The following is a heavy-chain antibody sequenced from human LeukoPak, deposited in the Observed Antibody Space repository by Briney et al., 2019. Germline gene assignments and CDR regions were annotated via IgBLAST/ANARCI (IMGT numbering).Heavy chain of an antibody. V-gene: IGHV4-59*01. CDR3: VRAPGAALD. J-gene: IGHJ4*02. CDR2: IYYSGST. Sequence: SETLSLTCTVSGGSISSYYWSWIRQPPGKGLEWIGYIYYSGSTNYNPSLKSRVTISVDTSKNQFSLKLSSVTAADTAVYYCVRAPGAALDWGQGTLVTVSS. D-gene: IGHD2-15*01. CDR1: GGSISSYY.